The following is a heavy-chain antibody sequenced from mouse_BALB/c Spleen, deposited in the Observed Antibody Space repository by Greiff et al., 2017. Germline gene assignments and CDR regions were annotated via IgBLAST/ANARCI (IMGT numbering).Heavy chain of an antibody. Sequence: VQLQQSGPELVKPGASVKISCKASGYTFTDYNMHWVKQSHGKSLEWIGYIYPYNGGTGYNQKFKSKATLTVDNSSSTAYMELRSLTSEDSAVYYCAGNYDGYYDGFAYWGQGTLVTVSA. D-gene: IGHD2-3*01. V-gene: IGHV1S29*02. CDR2: IYPYNGGT. CDR1: GYTFTDYN. CDR3: AGNYDGYYDGFAY. J-gene: IGHJ3*01.